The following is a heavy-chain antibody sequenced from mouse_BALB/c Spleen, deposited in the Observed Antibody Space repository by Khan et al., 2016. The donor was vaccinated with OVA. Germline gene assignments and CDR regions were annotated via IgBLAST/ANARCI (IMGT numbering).Heavy chain of an antibody. J-gene: IGHJ4*01. CDR3: ARKNYYGYAMDY. D-gene: IGHD1-1*01. CDR2: ISYSGST. CDR1: GYSITSGYA. Sequence: VQLKESGPDLVKPSQSLSLTCTVTGYSITSGYAWNWIRQFPGNKLEWMGYISYSGSTSYNPSLRSRISITRDTSKNQFFLQLNSVTTEDTATYYCARKNYYGYAMDYWGQGTSVTVSS. V-gene: IGHV3-2*02.